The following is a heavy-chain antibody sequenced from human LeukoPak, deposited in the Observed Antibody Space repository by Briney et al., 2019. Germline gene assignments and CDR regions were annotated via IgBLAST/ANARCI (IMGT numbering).Heavy chain of an antibody. J-gene: IGHJ4*02. Sequence: GGSLRLSCAASGFTFSNYGMHWVRQAPGKGLEWVAVIWYDGSDKYYADSVKGRCTISRDNSKNTLYLQMNSLRAEDTAVYYCAREVGSWYDYWGQGTLVTVSS. D-gene: IGHD6-13*01. CDR2: IWYDGSDK. V-gene: IGHV3-33*01. CDR1: GFTFSNYG. CDR3: AREVGSWYDY.